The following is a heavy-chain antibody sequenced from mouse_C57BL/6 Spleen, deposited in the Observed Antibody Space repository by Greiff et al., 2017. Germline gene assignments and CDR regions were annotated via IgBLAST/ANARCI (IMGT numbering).Heavy chain of an antibody. Sequence: QVQLQQSGAELVRPGTSVKLSCKASGYTFTSYWMHWVKQRPGQGLEWIGVIDPSDSYTNYNQKFKGKATLTVDTSSSTAYMQLSSLTSEDSAVYYCAKRGDDGYYAYFDYWGQGTTLTVSS. J-gene: IGHJ2*01. CDR1: GYTFTSYW. V-gene: IGHV1-59*01. CDR2: IDPSDSYT. CDR3: AKRGDDGYYAYFDY. D-gene: IGHD2-3*01.